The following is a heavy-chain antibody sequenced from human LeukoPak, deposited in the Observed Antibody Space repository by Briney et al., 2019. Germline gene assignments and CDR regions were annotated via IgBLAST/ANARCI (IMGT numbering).Heavy chain of an antibody. D-gene: IGHD3-22*01. CDR2: INPSGGST. Sequence: ASVKVSCKASGYTFTSYYMHWVRQAPGQGLEWMGIINPSGGSTSYAQKFQGRVTMTRDTSTSTVYMELSSLRSEDTAVYYCAREAESYDSSGSFVWFDPWGQGTLVTVSS. CDR1: GYTFTSYY. CDR3: AREAESYDSSGSFVWFDP. J-gene: IGHJ5*02. V-gene: IGHV1-46*01.